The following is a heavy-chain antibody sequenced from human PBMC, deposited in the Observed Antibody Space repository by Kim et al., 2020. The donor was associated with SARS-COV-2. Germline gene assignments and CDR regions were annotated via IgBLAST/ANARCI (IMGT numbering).Heavy chain of an antibody. CDR1: GGSVSSSCYY. D-gene: IGHD5-18*01. CDR3: ARAIVGFFYYYMDV. CDR2: IYYSGST. J-gene: IGHJ6*03. Sequence: SETLSLTCTVSGGSVSSSCYYWGWIRQAPGKGLEGVGSIYYSGSTYYNPSLKSRVTISVDTSKNPFCLKPSSVTAADTAFCYCARAIVGFFYYYMDVWD. V-gene: IGHV4-39*01.